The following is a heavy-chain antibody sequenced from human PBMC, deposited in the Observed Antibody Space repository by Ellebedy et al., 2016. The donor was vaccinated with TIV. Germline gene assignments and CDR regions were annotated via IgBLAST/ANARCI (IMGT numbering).Heavy chain of an antibody. V-gene: IGHV3-66*02. D-gene: IGHD3-3*02. CDR1: EFTVSSNY. CDR3: ARQGMHLWFDP. CDR2: IYSGGTT. J-gene: IGHJ5*02. Sequence: GESLKISCAASEFTVSSNYMSWVRQAPGKGLEWVSVIYSGGTTHYADSVKGRFTISRDNSKNTLYLQMNSLRPEDTAVYYCARQGMHLWFDPWGQGTLVTVSS.